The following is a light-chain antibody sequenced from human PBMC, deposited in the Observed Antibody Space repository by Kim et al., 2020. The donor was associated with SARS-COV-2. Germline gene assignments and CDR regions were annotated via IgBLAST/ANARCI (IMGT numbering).Light chain of an antibody. CDR1: KLGDKY. Sequence: SYELTQPPSVSVSPGQTASITCSGDKLGDKYACWYQQKPGQSPVLVIYQDSKRPSGIPERFSGSNSGNTATLTISGTQAMDEADYYCQAWDSITASYVFG. V-gene: IGLV3-1*01. CDR3: QAWDSITASYV. CDR2: QDS. J-gene: IGLJ1*01.